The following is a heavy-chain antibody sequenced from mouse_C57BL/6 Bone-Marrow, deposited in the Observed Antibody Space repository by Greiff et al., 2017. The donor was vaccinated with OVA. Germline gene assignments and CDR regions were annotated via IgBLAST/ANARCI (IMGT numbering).Heavy chain of an antibody. Sequence: EVKLMESGGGLVKPGGSLKLSCAASGFTFSSYAMSWVRQTPEKRLEWVATISDGGSYTYYPDNVKGRFTISRDNAKNNLYLQMSHLKSEDTAMYYCARGGITGPHYWGQGTTLTVSS. J-gene: IGHJ2*01. CDR1: GFTFSSYA. CDR2: ISDGGSYT. V-gene: IGHV5-4*03. CDR3: ARGGITGPHY. D-gene: IGHD1-1*01.